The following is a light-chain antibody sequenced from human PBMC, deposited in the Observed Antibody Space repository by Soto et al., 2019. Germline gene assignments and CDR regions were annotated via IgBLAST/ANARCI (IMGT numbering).Light chain of an antibody. CDR2: GAS. CDR3: QHYNSYSEA. Sequence: EIVLTQSPGTLSLSPGQRGTLSCRASQNIRSNYVAWYQQKPGQAPSLLILGASTRATGVPARFSGSGSGTEFTLTISSLQPDDFATYYCQHYNSYSEAFGQGTKVDIK. J-gene: IGKJ1*01. V-gene: IGKV3-15*01. CDR1: QNIRSN.